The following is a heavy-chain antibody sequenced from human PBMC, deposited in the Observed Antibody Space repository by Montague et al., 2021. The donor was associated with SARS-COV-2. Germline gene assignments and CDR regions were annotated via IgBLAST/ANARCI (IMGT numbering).Heavy chain of an antibody. CDR3: ARAIWHLDV. V-gene: IGHV4-4*07. Sequence: SETLSLTCSVSGDSISRYYWSWIRQSDGKGLEWIGRIYTGGYVXXXPAFQCRVSMSVDTSKSQVSLNVTSVTAADTAVYYCARAIWHLDVWGRGILVTVSS. J-gene: IGHJ2*01. CDR2: IYTGGYV. CDR1: GDSISRYY.